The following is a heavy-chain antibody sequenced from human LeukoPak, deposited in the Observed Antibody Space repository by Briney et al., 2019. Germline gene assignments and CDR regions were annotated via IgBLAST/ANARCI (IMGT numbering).Heavy chain of an antibody. CDR2: ISSSSSTI. J-gene: IGHJ4*02. D-gene: IGHD3-22*01. Sequence: GGSLRLSCAASGFTFSSYSMNWVRQAPGKWLEWVSYISSSSSTIYYADSVKGRFTISRDNAKNSLYLQMNSLRAEDTAVYYYARDDYYDSSGYDKHWGQGTLVTVSS. CDR3: ARDDYYDSSGYDKH. CDR1: GFTFSSYS. V-gene: IGHV3-48*01.